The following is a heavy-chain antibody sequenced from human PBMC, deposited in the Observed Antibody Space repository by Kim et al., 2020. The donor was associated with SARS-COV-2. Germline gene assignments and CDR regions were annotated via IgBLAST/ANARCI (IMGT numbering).Heavy chain of an antibody. D-gene: IGHD6-13*01. CDR2: ISYDGSNK. J-gene: IGHJ4*02. V-gene: IGHV3-30*04. CDR3: ARGYIAAAGTGDY. Sequence: GGSLRLSCAASGFTFSSYAMHWVRQAPGKGLEWVAVISYDGSNKYYADSVKGRFTISRDNSKNTLYLQMNSLRAEDTAVYYCARGYIAAAGTGDYWGQGTLVTVSS. CDR1: GFTFSSYA.